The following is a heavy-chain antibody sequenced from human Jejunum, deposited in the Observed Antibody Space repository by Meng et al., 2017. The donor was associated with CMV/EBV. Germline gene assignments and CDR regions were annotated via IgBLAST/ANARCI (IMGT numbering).Heavy chain of an antibody. CDR3: ARARGYTTSGSFDC. D-gene: IGHD5-12*01. CDR1: GFTVNSYY. J-gene: IGHJ4*02. V-gene: IGHV3-53*01. Sequence: GQGVGSGGALLQPGGSLRLSCAASGFTVNSYYMSWVRQAPGKGLEWVSIIYSGCTTYYADSVKGRFTISRDISKNTLYLQMTSLRADDTAVYYCARARGYTTSGSFDCWGQGTLVTVSS. CDR2: IYSGCTT.